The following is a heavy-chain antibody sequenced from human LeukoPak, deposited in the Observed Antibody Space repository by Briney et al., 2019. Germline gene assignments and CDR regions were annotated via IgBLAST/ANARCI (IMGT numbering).Heavy chain of an antibody. CDR1: GYTFTSYG. Sequence: ASVKVSCKASGYTFTSYGISWVRQAPGQGLEWMGWISAYNGNTNYAQKLQGRVTMTTDTSTSTAYMELRSLRSDDTAVYYCARYTRGYYDSSGYVDAFDIWGQGTMVTVSS. V-gene: IGHV1-18*01. CDR2: ISAYNGNT. J-gene: IGHJ3*02. D-gene: IGHD3-22*01. CDR3: ARYTRGYYDSSGYVDAFDI.